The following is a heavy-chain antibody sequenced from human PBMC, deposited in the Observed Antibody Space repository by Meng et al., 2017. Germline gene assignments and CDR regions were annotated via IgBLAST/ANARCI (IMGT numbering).Heavy chain of an antibody. CDR3: ARQRFSPTAMVTGGDLDY. CDR2: IYPGDSDT. Sequence: GESLKISCKGSGYSFTSYWIGWVRQMPGKGLEWMGIIYPGDSDTRYSPSFQGQVTISADKSISTAYLQWSSLKASDTAMYYCARQRFSPTAMVTGGDLDYWGQGTLVTVSS. D-gene: IGHD5-18*01. J-gene: IGHJ4*02. V-gene: IGHV5-51*01. CDR1: GYSFTSYW.